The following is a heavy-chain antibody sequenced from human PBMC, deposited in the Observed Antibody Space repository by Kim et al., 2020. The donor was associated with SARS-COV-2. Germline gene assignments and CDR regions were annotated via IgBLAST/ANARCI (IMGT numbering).Heavy chain of an antibody. CDR2: ISGSGGST. Sequence: GGSLRLSCAASGFTFSSYAMSWVRQAPGKGLEWVSAISGSGGSTYYADSVKGRFTISRDNSKNTLYLQMNSLRAEDTAVYYCAKDYLPMIVVVKHAFDIWGQGTMVTVSS. CDR3: AKDYLPMIVVVKHAFDI. J-gene: IGHJ3*02. D-gene: IGHD3-22*01. V-gene: IGHV3-23*01. CDR1: GFTFSSYA.